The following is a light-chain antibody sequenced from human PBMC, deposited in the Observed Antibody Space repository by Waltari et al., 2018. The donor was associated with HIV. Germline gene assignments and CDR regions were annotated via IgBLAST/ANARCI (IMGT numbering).Light chain of an antibody. CDR2: WAS. Sequence: DIVMTQSPDSLAVSLGARATINCRSSQSLLYSSNNKNYLAWYQQKPGQPPKLLIYWASTRESGVPDRFSGSGSGTDFTLTISSLQAEDVAVYYCQQRSNWPALTFGGGTKVEIK. J-gene: IGKJ4*01. CDR1: QSLLYSSNNKNY. V-gene: IGKV4-1*01. CDR3: QQRSNWPALT.